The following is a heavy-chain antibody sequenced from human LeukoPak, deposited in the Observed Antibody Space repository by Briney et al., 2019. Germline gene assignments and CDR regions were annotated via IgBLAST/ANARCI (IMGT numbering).Heavy chain of an antibody. Sequence: GGSLRLSCAASGFTFSSYTMNWVRQAPGKGLKWVSSLSSSSSYIYYADSVRGRFTISRDNSKNTLYLQMNSLRAEDTAVYYCAKLGDYWGQGTLVTVSS. CDR3: AKLGDY. CDR2: LSSSSSYI. V-gene: IGHV3-21*01. CDR1: GFTFSSYT. J-gene: IGHJ4*02.